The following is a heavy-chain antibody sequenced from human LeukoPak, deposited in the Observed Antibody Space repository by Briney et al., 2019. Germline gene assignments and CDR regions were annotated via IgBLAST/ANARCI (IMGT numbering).Heavy chain of an antibody. D-gene: IGHD3-16*01. CDR2: IYGDGST. CDR1: GFIVSGIY. J-gene: IGHJ6*02. CDR3: ASRLGGYYYGMDV. V-gene: IGHV3-53*01. Sequence: GGSLRLSCAASGFIVSGIYMSWVRQTPGKGLEWVSFIYGDGSTYYADSVKGRFTISRDNYKNTLYLQMNSLRAEDTAVYYCASRLGGYYYGMDVWGRGSAVTVSS.